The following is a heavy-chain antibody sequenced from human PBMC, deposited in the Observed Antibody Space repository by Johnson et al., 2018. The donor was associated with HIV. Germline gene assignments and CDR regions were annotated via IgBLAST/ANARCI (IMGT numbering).Heavy chain of an antibody. Sequence: QVQLVESGGGVVQPGRSLRLSCAASGFTFDDYAMHWVRQGPGKGLEWVAFIRYDGSRKHYADSVKGRFTISRDNSKNTMYLQMNSLRAEDTAWYYCARVGGSYGLDAFDIWGQGTMVTVSS. CDR1: GFTFDDYA. CDR3: ARVGGSYGLDAFDI. J-gene: IGHJ3*02. V-gene: IGHV3-30*02. CDR2: IRYDGSRK. D-gene: IGHD1-26*01.